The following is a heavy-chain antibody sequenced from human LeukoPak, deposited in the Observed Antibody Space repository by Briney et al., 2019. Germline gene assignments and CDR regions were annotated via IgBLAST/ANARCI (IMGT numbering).Heavy chain of an antibody. CDR1: GFTFSCCG. CDR3: ARWYGGNNGRLDS. CDR2: VWNDGHDQ. Sequence: GGSLRLSCAASGFTFSCCGVHWVRQAPGKGLEWLGFVWNDGHDQDYADPVKGRITISRDNFKNNVYLQMDSLRDEDTAVYYCARWYGGNNGRLDSWGQGTLVTVSS. J-gene: IGHJ4*02. D-gene: IGHD4-23*01. V-gene: IGHV3-33*01.